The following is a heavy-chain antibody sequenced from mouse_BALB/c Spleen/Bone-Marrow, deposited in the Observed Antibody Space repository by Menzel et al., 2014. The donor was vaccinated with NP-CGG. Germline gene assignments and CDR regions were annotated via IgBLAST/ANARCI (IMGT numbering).Heavy chain of an antibody. D-gene: IGHD1-2*01. CDR3: AKYGTPAY. Sequence: VNLVESGPGLVAPSQSLSITCTVSGFSLTSYGVSWVRQPPGKGLEWLGVIWGDGSTNYHSALISRLSISKDNSKSQVFLKLSSLQTDDTATYYCAKYGTPAYWGQGTLVTVSA. J-gene: IGHJ3*01. CDR1: GFSLTSYG. V-gene: IGHV2-3*01. CDR2: IWGDGST.